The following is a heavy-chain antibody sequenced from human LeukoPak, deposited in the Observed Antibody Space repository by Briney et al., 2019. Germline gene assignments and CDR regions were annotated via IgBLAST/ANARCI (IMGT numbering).Heavy chain of an antibody. V-gene: IGHV3-23*01. CDR3: AKQISGPLRYFEN. J-gene: IGHJ4*02. CDR1: GFTFSSYA. CDR2: ITAGGVGT. Sequence: GGSLRLSCAASGFTFSSYAMSWVRQAPGKGLEWVSAITAGGVGTYYADSVKGRFTISRDNSKNTLYLQMNSLRAEDTAVYYCAKQISGPLRYFENWGQGTLVTVSS. D-gene: IGHD3-9*01.